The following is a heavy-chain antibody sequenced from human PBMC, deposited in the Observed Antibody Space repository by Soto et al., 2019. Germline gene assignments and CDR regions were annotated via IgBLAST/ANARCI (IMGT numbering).Heavy chain of an antibody. V-gene: IGHV1-18*04. D-gene: IGHD4-17*01. CDR3: AIADYGDDDY. Sequence: QLQLVQSGAEAKKPGASVKVSCKASGYTFSTSTISWLRQAPGKGLEWMGWIKAYSGNTNYAPKLQGRVTMTTDTPTSTAYMELRSLTTDDTATFYCAIADYGDDDYWGQGTLVTVSS. CDR1: GYTFSTST. J-gene: IGHJ4*02. CDR2: IKAYSGNT.